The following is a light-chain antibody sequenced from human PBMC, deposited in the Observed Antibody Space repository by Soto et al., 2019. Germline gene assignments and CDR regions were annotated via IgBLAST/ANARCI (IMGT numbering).Light chain of an antibody. CDR2: LSS. CDR3: QRLNSYPFP. Sequence: IQLTQSPSSLSASVGDRVTITCRASQDINHYLGWYQQKPGKAPQLLIYLSSTLQSGVPARFSGSGSGTDFTLTISSLQPEDFATYYCQRLNSYPFPFGPGTTGDI. V-gene: IGKV1-9*01. CDR1: QDINHY. J-gene: IGKJ3*01.